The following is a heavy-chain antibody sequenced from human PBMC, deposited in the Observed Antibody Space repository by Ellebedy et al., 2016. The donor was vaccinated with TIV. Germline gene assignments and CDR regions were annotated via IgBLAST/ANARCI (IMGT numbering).Heavy chain of an antibody. CDR3: ARSLQGFDDPFDI. V-gene: IGHV3-53*01. J-gene: IGHJ3*02. Sequence: PGGSLRLSCTASGFTVSSNYMNWVRQAPEKGLEWVSVLYSAHSTYYADSVKGRFTISRDDSKNTVYLQMDSLRVEDTAKYFCARSLQGFDDPFDIWGQGTMVTVSS. CDR1: GFTVSSNY. CDR2: LYSAHST.